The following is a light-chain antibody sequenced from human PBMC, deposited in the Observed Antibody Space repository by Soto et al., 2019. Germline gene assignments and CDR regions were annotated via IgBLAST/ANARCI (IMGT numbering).Light chain of an antibody. CDR2: DAS. J-gene: IGKJ3*01. CDR1: QSVSSY. Sequence: EIVLTQSPATLSLSPGERATLSCRASQSVSSYLAWYQQKPGQAPRLLIYDASTLQSGVPSRFSGSGSETDFTLTISSLQPEDVATYYCQKYNSAPYTFGPGTKVDIK. V-gene: IGKV3-11*01. CDR3: QKYNSAPYT.